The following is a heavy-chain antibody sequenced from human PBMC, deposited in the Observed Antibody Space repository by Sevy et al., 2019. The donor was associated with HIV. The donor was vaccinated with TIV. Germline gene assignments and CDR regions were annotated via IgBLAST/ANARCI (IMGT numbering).Heavy chain of an antibody. CDR2: ITRDGKTK. Sequence: GGSLRLSCAASGFSFSSSSMNWLRQAPGKGLGWLAYITRDGKTKYYADFVKGRFTISRDNAQNSLFLQLNSLRDDDTAVYYCARDYCGSYYRFDLWGHGTLVTVSS. J-gene: IGHJ4*01. CDR1: GFSFSSSS. D-gene: IGHD1-26*01. CDR3: ARDYCGSYYRFDL. V-gene: IGHV3-48*02.